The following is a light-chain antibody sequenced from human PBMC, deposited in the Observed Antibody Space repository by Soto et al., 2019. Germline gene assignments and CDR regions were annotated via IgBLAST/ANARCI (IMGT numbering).Light chain of an antibody. Sequence: DIPMTQSPLSLSASVGDRVAITCRSSLSINTYLNWIQQKPGKAPKVLIYGASSLQNGVPSRFSGSGYRTIFTLTISSLQPEDSATYYCQQTFTTPHTFGRGTHLEIK. J-gene: IGKJ2*01. CDR2: GAS. CDR3: QQTFTTPHT. CDR1: LSINTY. V-gene: IGKV1-39*01.